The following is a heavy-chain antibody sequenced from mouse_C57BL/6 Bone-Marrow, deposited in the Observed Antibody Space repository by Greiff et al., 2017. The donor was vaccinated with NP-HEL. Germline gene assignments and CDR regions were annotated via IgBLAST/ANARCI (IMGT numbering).Heavy chain of an antibody. D-gene: IGHD2-4*01. Sequence: QVQLQQSGAELVKPGASVKLSCTASGYTFTGYWMHWVKQRPGHGLEWIGEIDPGDGDTNYNQKFKGKATFTADTSSNTAYMQLSSLTSEDSAIYYSARADYDSPHLDYWGQGTTLTVSS. CDR3: ARADYDSPHLDY. CDR1: GYTFTGYW. J-gene: IGHJ2*01. V-gene: IGHV1-69*02. CDR2: IDPGDGDT.